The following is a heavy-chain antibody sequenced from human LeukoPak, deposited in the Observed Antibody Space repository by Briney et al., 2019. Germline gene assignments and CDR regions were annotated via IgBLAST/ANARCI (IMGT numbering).Heavy chain of an antibody. CDR2: IYYSGST. CDR3: ARGEGCSSTSCYRLWLPAVGHFDY. Sequence: PSETLSLTCTVSGGSINSRIHYWGWIRQPPGKGLEWIGSIYYSGSTYYNPSLKSRVTISVDTSKNQFSLKLSSVTAADTAVYYCARGEGCSSTSCYRLWLPAVGHFDYWGQGTLVTVSS. J-gene: IGHJ4*02. V-gene: IGHV4-39*07. D-gene: IGHD2-2*01. CDR1: GGSINSRIHY.